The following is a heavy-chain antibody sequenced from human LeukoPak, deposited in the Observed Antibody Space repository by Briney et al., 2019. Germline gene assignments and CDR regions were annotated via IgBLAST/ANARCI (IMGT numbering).Heavy chain of an antibody. CDR2: INPDSGGT. V-gene: IGHV1-2*02. D-gene: IGHD2-15*01. CDR3: ARGEVDCGGGSCYNWIDP. Sequence: ASVKVSCKASGYTFTGYYMHWVRLAPGQGLEWMGWINPDSGGTNYAQKFQGRVTMTRDTSITTAHMELSRLRSDDTAVYYCARGEVDCGGGSCYNWIDPWGQGTLVTVSS. CDR1: GYTFTGYY. J-gene: IGHJ5*02.